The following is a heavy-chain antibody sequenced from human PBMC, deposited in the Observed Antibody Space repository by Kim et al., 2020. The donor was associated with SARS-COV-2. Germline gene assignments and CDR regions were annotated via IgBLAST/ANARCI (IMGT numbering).Heavy chain of an antibody. Sequence: GESLKISCKGSGYTFTSYWIGWVRQMLGKGLEWMGIIYPGDSDTRYSPSSQGQVTISADKSTSTAYLQWRSLKASDTAMYYCARRVGSGSYYRADVFDIWGQVTMVTVAS. CDR2: IYPGDSDT. CDR3: ARRVGSGSYYRADVFDI. D-gene: IGHD3-10*01. CDR1: GYTFTSYW. V-gene: IGHV5-51*01. J-gene: IGHJ3*02.